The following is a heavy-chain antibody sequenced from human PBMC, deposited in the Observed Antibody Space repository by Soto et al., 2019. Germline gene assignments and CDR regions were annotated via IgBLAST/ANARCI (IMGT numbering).Heavy chain of an antibody. CDR3: ARNLGYYDSSGYYLPNWFDP. V-gene: IGHV4-30-4*01. CDR2: IYDSGST. CDR1: GGSISSGDYY. Sequence: PSETLSLTCTVSGGSISSGDYYWRWIRQPPGKGLEWIGYIYDSGSTFYNPSLKSRATISTDTSKNQLSLKLTSVTAADTAVYYCARNLGYYDSSGYYLPNWFDPWGQGTLVTVS. J-gene: IGHJ5*02. D-gene: IGHD3-22*01.